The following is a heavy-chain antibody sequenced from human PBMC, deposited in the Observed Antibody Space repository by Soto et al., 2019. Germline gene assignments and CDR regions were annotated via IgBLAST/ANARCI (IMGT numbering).Heavy chain of an antibody. CDR2: IIPIFGTA. J-gene: IGHJ4*02. CDR3: AHARDYDILTGYYNVPYYFAY. D-gene: IGHD3-9*01. CDR1: GGTFSSYA. Sequence: QVQLVQSGAEVKKPGSSVKVSCKASGGTFSSYAISWVRQAPGQGLEWMGGIIPIFGTANYAQKFQGRVTITADESTSTAYMELSSLRSEDTAVYYCAHARDYDILTGYYNVPYYFAYWGQGTLVTVSS. V-gene: IGHV1-69*01.